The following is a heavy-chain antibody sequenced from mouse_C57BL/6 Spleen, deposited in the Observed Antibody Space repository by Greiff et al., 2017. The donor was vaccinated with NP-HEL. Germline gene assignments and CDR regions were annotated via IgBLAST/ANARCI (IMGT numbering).Heavy chain of an antibody. CDR3: ARDLSYSASFMDY. V-gene: IGHV3-6*01. CDR1: GYSITSGYY. J-gene: IGHJ4*01. D-gene: IGHD2-12*01. Sequence: ESGPGLVKPSQSLSLTCSVTGYSITSGYYWNWIRQFPGNKLEWMGYISYDGSNNYNPSLKNRISITRDTSKNQFFLKLNSVTTEDTATYYCARDLSYSASFMDYWGQGTSVTVSS. CDR2: ISYDGSN.